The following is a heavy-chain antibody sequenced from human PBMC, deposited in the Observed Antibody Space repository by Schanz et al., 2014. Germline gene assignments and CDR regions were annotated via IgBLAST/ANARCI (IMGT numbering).Heavy chain of an antibody. D-gene: IGHD1-7*01. J-gene: IGHJ4*02. CDR2: IKQDGSEK. V-gene: IGHV3-7*01. Sequence: VQLVESGGGVVQPGGSLRLSCAASGFTFNSYAFHWVRQAPGKGLEWVANIKQDGSEKYYVDSVKGRFTISRDNAKKSLYLRMNSLRVEDTAVYYCAMGGYQLHHWGQGTLVTVSS. CDR3: AMGGYQLHH. CDR1: GFTFNSYA.